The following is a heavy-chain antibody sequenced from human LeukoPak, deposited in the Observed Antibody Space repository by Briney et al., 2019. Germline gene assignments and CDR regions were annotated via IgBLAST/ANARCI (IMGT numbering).Heavy chain of an antibody. V-gene: IGHV3-11*01. J-gene: IGHJ4*02. CDR3: ASQTPSYYDFWSAY. Sequence: GGSLRLSCAASGFTFSDYWMSWVRQAPGKGLEWVSYISSSGSTIYYADSVKGRFTISRDNAKNSLYLQMNSLRAEDTAVYYCASQTPSYYDFWSAYWGQGTLVTVSS. CDR2: ISSSGSTI. D-gene: IGHD3-3*01. CDR1: GFTFSDYW.